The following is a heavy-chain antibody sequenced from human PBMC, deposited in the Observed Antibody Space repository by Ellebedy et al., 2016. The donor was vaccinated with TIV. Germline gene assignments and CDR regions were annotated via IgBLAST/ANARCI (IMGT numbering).Heavy chain of an antibody. D-gene: IGHD3-16*01. J-gene: IGHJ3*02. V-gene: IGHV3-66*01. CDR1: GFTVSSNY. CDR2: IYSGGNT. Sequence: GESLKISCATSGFTVSSNYMSWVRQAPGKGLEWVSVIYSGGNTYYADSVKGRFTISRDNSKNTLYLQMNSLRAEDTAIYYCARVDYGLAFHIWGQGTMVTASS. CDR3: ARVDYGLAFHI.